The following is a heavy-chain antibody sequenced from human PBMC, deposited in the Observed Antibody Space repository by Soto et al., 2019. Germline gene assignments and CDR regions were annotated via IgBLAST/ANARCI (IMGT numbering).Heavy chain of an antibody. CDR1: GYTFTGYY. V-gene: IGHV1-18*04. J-gene: IGHJ4*02. CDR2: INPYNGNT. Sequence: ASVKVSCKASGYTFTGYYMHWVRQAPGQGLEWMGWINPYNGNTNYAQKLQGRVTMTTDTSTSTAYMELRSLRSDDTAVYYCVRVGGPGTRYYFDYWGQGTXVTVAS. CDR3: VRVGGPGTRYYFDY. D-gene: IGHD1-1*01.